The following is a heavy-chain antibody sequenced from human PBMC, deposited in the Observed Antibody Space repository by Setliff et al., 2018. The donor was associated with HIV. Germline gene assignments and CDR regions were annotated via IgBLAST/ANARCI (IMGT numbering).Heavy chain of an antibody. CDR2: ISAYNGNT. V-gene: IGHV1-18*01. D-gene: IGHD2-15*01. Sequence: ASVKVSCKASGYTFTSYGISWVRQAPGQGLEWMGWISAYNGNTNYAQKLQGRVTMTTDTSTSTAYMELRSLRSEDTAVYYCARERRYCSGGSCSKFFDYWGQGTLVTVSS. J-gene: IGHJ4*02. CDR3: ARERRYCSGGSCSKFFDY. CDR1: GYTFTSYG.